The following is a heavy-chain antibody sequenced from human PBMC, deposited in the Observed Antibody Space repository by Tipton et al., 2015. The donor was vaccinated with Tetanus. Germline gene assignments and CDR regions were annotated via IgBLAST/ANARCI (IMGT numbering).Heavy chain of an antibody. V-gene: IGHV4-4*07. CDR1: GGSLNTFY. CDR3: ARDFRERSGTYYSYYYTMDV. Sequence: TLSLTCTVSGGSLNTFYWNWIRQPAGKGLEWIGRVYSSGSTNYNPSLKSRVTMSIDASKNQFSLGLTSVTAADTAVYYCARDFRERSGTYYSYYYTMDVWPRDHGHRLL. CDR2: VYSSGST. J-gene: IGHJ6*02. D-gene: IGHD1-26*01.